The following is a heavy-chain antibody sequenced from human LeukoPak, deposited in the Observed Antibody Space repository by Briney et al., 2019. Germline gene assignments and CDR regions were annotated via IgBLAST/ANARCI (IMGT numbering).Heavy chain of an antibody. CDR1: GFTFSSYA. Sequence: PGGSLRLSCAASGFTFSSYAMSWVRQAPGKGLAWVSAISGSGGSTYYADSVKGRFTISRDNSKHTLYLQMNSLRAEDTAVYYCAKDSLDSSSWFRYYGMDVWGQGTLVTVSS. CDR3: AKDSLDSSSWFRYYGMDV. CDR2: ISGSGGST. D-gene: IGHD6-13*01. J-gene: IGHJ6*02. V-gene: IGHV3-23*01.